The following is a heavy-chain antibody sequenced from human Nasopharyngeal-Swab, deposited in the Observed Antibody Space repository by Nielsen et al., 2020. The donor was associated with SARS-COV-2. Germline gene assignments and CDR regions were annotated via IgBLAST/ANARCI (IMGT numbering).Heavy chain of an antibody. D-gene: IGHD3-3*01. CDR3: ARGSYDFGFYYYGMDV. CDR2: IIPILGIA. J-gene: IGHJ6*02. Sequence: SVKVSCKASGVTFSSYAISWVRQAPGQGLEWMGGIIPILGIANYAQKFQGRVTITADKSTSTAYMELSSLRSEDTAVYYCARGSYDFGFYYYGMDVWGQGTTVTVSS. V-gene: IGHV1-69*10. CDR1: GVTFSSYA.